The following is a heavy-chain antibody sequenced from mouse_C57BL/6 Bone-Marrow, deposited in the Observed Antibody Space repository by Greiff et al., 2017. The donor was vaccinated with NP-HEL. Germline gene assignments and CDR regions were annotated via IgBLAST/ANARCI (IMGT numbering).Heavy chain of an antibody. CDR3: ARSYLCWYFDV. D-gene: IGHD6-2*01. CDR2: IYPGGGYT. J-gene: IGHJ1*03. CDR1: GYTFTNYW. Sequence: QVQLQQSGAELVRPGTSVKMSCKASGYTFTNYWIGWAKQRPGHGLEWIGDIYPGGGYTNYNEKFKGKATLTADKSSSTAYMQFSSLTSEDSAIYYCARSYLCWYFDVWGTGTTVTVTS. V-gene: IGHV1-63*01.